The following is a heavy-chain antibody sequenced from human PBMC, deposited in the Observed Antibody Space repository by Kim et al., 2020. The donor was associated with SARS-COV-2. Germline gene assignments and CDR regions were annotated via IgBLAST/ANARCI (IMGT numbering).Heavy chain of an antibody. Sequence: GGSLRLSCAASGFTFSSYAMSWVRQAPGKGLEWVSAVSGSAGSTYYADSVKGRFTISRDNSKNTLYLQMNSLRAEDTAVYYCAKGLSGSGSYSYGMDVWGQGTTVTVSS. D-gene: IGHD3-10*01. V-gene: IGHV3-23*01. CDR1: GFTFSSYA. J-gene: IGHJ6*02. CDR3: AKGLSGSGSYSYGMDV. CDR2: VSGSAGST.